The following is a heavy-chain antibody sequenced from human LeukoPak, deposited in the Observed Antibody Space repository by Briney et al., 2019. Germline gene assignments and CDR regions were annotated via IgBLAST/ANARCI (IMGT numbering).Heavy chain of an antibody. D-gene: IGHD6-13*01. J-gene: IGHJ4*02. V-gene: IGHV7-4-1*02. Sequence: ASVKVSCKASGYTFTSYAMNWVRQAPGQGLEWMGWINTNTGNLTYAQGFTGRFVFSLDTSVSTAYLQISSLKAEDTAVYYCASGGSSWYNYYYFDYWGQGTLVTVSS. CDR2: INTNTGNL. CDR3: ASGGSSWYNYYYFDY. CDR1: GYTFTSYA.